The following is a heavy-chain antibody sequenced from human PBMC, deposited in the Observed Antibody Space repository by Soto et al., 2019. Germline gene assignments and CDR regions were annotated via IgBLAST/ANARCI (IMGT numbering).Heavy chain of an antibody. Sequence: SETLCLTGTVSGGSLSRGSCYWSWIRQHKGKGLDSIGYIYYGGSTNDNSSLKSRCTISVDTSKNQFSLKLSSVTAANTAVSFCARERGRGITIFGVVYGMDVWGQGTTVTVSS. D-gene: IGHD3-3*01. CDR3: ARERGRGITIFGVVYGMDV. CDR2: IYYGGST. V-gene: IGHV4-61*01. J-gene: IGHJ6*02. CDR1: GGSLSRGSCY.